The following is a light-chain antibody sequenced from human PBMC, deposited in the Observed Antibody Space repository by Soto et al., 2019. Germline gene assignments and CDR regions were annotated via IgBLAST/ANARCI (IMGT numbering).Light chain of an antibody. Sequence: QSVLTQQPSVSGAPGQRVTISCTGSSSNIGAGYDVHWYQQLPGTAPKLLIYGNSNRPSGVPDRFSGSKSGTSASLAITGLQAEDEADYYCQSYDSSLDVVFGAGTKLTVL. CDR1: SSNIGAGYD. J-gene: IGLJ2*01. CDR2: GNS. CDR3: QSYDSSLDVV. V-gene: IGLV1-40*01.